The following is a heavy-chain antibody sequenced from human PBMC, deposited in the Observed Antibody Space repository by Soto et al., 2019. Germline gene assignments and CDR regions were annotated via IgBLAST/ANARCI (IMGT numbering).Heavy chain of an antibody. CDR1: GFTFSSYA. V-gene: IGHV3-23*01. CDR3: AKVGGYCTNGVCYTGTRYYYYGMDV. D-gene: IGHD2-8*01. CDR2: ISGSGGST. Sequence: EVQLLESGGGLVQPGGSLRLSCAASGFTFSSYAMSWVRQAPGKGLEWVSAISGSGGSTYYADSVKGRFTISRDNSKNTLYLQMNSLRAEDTAVYYCAKVGGYCTNGVCYTGTRYYYYGMDVWGQGTTVTVSS. J-gene: IGHJ6*02.